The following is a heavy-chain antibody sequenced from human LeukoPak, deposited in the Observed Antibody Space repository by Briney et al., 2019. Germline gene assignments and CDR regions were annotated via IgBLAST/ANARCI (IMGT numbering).Heavy chain of an antibody. CDR2: INPSGGST. D-gene: IGHD6-19*01. J-gene: IGHJ5*02. V-gene: IGHV1-46*01. CDR1: GYTFTSYY. Sequence: ASVKVSCKASGYTFTSYYMHWVRQAPGQGLEWMGIINPSGGSTSYAQKFQGRVTMTEDTSTDTAYMELGSLRPDDTAVYYCATAEEPVFSRGSNYFDPWGQGTLVTVSS. CDR3: ATAEEPVFSRGSNYFDP.